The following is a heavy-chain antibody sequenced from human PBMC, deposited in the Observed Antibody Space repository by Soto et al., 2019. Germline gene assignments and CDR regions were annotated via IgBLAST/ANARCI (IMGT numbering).Heavy chain of an antibody. CDR3: ARGGTPMDY. Sequence: QLQLVQSGAEVKKPGASVKVSCKASGYTFTNFGISWVRQAPGQGLEWMGWISAYNGNTDYAQKFQGRATTATESSTSTAKMEVRRLSFDAAGGSYSARGGTPMDYWGQGTLVTVSS. CDR2: ISAYNGNT. V-gene: IGHV1-18*01. D-gene: IGHD3-16*01. J-gene: IGHJ4*02. CDR1: GYTFTNFG.